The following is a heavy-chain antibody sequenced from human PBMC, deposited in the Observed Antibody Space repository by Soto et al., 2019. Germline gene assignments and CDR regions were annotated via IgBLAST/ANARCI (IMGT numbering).Heavy chain of an antibody. D-gene: IGHD1-26*01. V-gene: IGHV4-30-2*01. CDR3: ARALWEVGGAFDI. Sequence: QLQLQESGSGLVKPSQTLSLTCAVSGGSISSGGYSWSWIRQPPVKGLEWIGYIYHSGSTYYNPSLRSRVTISVDRSKDQFSLNLSSVTAADTAVYYCARALWEVGGAFDIWGQGTMVTVSS. J-gene: IGHJ3*02. CDR2: IYHSGST. CDR1: GGSISSGGYS.